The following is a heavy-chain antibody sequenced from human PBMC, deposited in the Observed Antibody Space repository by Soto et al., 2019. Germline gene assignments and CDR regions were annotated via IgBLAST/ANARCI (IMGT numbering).Heavy chain of an antibody. V-gene: IGHV1-69*13. D-gene: IGHD5-12*01. Sequence: SVKVSCKASGRTFNNYAISWVRQAPGQGLEWMGGIIPIFATANYAQKFQGRLTITADESTSTAYMELSSLRSEDTAVYYCARDDGYRGYDYMGYGGMDVWGQ. J-gene: IGHJ6*02. CDR3: ARDDGYRGYDYMGYGGMDV. CDR1: GRTFNNYA. CDR2: IIPIFATA.